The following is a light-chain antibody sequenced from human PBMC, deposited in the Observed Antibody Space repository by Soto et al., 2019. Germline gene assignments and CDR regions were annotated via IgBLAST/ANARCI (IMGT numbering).Light chain of an antibody. J-gene: IGLJ3*02. CDR3: QSYDTSLRGV. CDR1: SSNIGAGYD. V-gene: IGLV1-40*01. CDR2: GNS. Sequence: QSVVTQPPSVSGAPGQRVTISCTGSSSNIGAGYDVHWYQQLPGTAPKLLIYGNSNRPSGVPDRFSGSKSGTSASLAITGLQADDEADYSCQSYDTSLRGVFGGGTKLTVL.